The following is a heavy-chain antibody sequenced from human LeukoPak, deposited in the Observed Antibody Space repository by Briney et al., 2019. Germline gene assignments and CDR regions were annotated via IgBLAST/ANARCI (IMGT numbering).Heavy chain of an antibody. CDR2: ISNSGSAI. CDR1: GFIFSDYY. J-gene: IGHJ4*02. CDR3: ARDRLPYYDNSGESSFDY. Sequence: GGSLRLSCAASGFIFSDYYMSWIRQAPGKGLEWISYISNSGSAIYYAYSVKGRFTMSRDNANNSLYLQLNSLRAGDTAVYYCARDRLPYYDNSGESSFDYWGQGTLVTVSS. D-gene: IGHD3-22*01. V-gene: IGHV3-11*01.